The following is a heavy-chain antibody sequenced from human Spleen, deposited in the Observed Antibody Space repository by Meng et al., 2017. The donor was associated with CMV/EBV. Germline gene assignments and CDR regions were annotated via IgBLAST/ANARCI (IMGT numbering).Heavy chain of an antibody. Sequence: SETLSLTCTVSGGSISGYYWTWVRQTPGKGLEWIGYIYYKGDTKYNPSLKSPVTMSVDTSKNQFSLKLTSVTATDTAVYFCAREPDYWGQGILVTVSS. CDR3: AREPDY. CDR1: GGSISGYY. CDR2: IYYKGDT. V-gene: IGHV4-59*01. J-gene: IGHJ4*02.